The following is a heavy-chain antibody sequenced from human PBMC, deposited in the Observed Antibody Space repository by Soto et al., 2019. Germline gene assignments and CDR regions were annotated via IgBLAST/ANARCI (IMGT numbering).Heavy chain of an antibody. Sequence: GGSLRLSCAASGFTFSSYSMNWVRQAPGKGLEWVSYISSSSSTIYYADSVKGRFTISRDNAKNSLYLQMNSLRAEDTAVYYCARDQSSPSIFGVLFDYWGQGTLVTVSS. V-gene: IGHV3-48*01. CDR2: ISSSSSTI. CDR1: GFTFSSYS. CDR3: ARDQSSPSIFGVLFDY. J-gene: IGHJ4*02. D-gene: IGHD3-3*01.